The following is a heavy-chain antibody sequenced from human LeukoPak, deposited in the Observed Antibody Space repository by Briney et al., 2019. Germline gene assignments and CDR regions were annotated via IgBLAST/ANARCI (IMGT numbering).Heavy chain of an antibody. Sequence: ASVKVSCKASEHTSTSYAMHWVRQAPGQRLEWMGWINAGNGNTKYSQKFQGRVTITRDTSASTAYMELSSLRSEDTAVCYCARYGSGNGMDVWGQGTTVTVSS. V-gene: IGHV1-3*01. CDR1: EHTSTSYA. CDR3: ARYGSGNGMDV. J-gene: IGHJ6*02. CDR2: INAGNGNT. D-gene: IGHD3-10*01.